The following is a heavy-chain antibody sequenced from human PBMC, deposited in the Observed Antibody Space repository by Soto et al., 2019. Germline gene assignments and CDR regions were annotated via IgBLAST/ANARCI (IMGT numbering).Heavy chain of an antibody. CDR2: IYYSGST. CDR1: GGSISSGGYY. Sequence: QVQLQESGPGLVKPSQTLSLTCTVSGGSISSGGYYWSWIRQHPGKGLEWIGYIYYSGSTYYNPSLKSRVTISVDTSKNQCSLKLSSVTAADTAVYYCCGTTQMLPSYYYYGMDVWGQGTTVTVSS. CDR3: CGTTQMLPSYYYYGMDV. D-gene: IGHD1-26*01. V-gene: IGHV4-31*03. J-gene: IGHJ6*02.